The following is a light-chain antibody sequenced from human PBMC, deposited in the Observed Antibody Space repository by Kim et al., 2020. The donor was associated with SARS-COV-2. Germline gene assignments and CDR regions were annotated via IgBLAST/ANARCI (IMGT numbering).Light chain of an antibody. CDR2: HAS. J-gene: IGKJ5*01. CDR3: QQYHNWPPIT. Sequence: EIVMTQSPATLSVSPGERATLSCRASQSVSSNLAWYQQKPGQAPRLLIYHASTRATGVPARFSGSGSGTEFTLTISSLQSEDFAVYYCQQYHNWPPITFGQGTRLEIK. V-gene: IGKV3-15*01. CDR1: QSVSSN.